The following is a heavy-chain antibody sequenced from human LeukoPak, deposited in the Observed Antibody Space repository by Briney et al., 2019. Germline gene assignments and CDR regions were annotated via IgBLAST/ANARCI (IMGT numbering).Heavy chain of an antibody. Sequence: SVKVSCKPSGGTFSSYAISSVRRAPGQGLEWMGRIIPILGIANYAQKFQGRVTITADKSTSTAYMELSSLRSEDTAVYYCARDHHRTTDAFDIWGQGTMVTVSS. CDR3: ARDHHRTTDAFDI. V-gene: IGHV1-69*04. CDR1: GGTFSSYA. D-gene: IGHD1-7*01. J-gene: IGHJ3*02. CDR2: IIPILGIA.